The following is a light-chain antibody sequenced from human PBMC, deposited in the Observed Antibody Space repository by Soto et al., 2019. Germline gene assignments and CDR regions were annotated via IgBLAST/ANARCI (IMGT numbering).Light chain of an antibody. Sequence: EIVMTQSPATLSVSPGERATLSCRASQSVSNNLIWYQQKPGQAPRLLIYGASTRATDIPARFSGSGSGTDFTLPISSLQSEDFAVYYCLHYNIWPFTFGPGTKVDIK. J-gene: IGKJ3*01. CDR2: GAS. CDR1: QSVSNN. V-gene: IGKV3-15*01. CDR3: LHYNIWPFT.